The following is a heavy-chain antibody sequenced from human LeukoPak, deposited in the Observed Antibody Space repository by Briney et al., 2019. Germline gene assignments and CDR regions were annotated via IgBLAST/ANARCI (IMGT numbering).Heavy chain of an antibody. V-gene: IGHV1-69*13. Sequence: SVKVSCKASGYTFISYAIHWVRQAPGQGLEWMGGIIPIFGTANYAQKFQGRVTITADESTSTAYMELSSLRSEDTAVYYCASPCSGGSCYEGYFDYWGQGTLVTVSS. CDR2: IIPIFGTA. J-gene: IGHJ4*02. CDR1: GYTFISYA. CDR3: ASPCSGGSCYEGYFDY. D-gene: IGHD2-15*01.